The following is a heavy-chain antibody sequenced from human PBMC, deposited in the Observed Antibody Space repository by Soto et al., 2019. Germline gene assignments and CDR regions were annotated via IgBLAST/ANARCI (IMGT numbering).Heavy chain of an antibody. Sequence: PSETLSLTCSVSGGSISSYYWSWIRQPPGKGLEWIGYIYYTGSTNSNLSLKSRATISLDTSKNQFSLRLTSVTAADTAVYYCASASGCSDDSCAFAPWGQGTLVTVSS. J-gene: IGHJ5*02. CDR3: ASASGCSDDSCAFAP. CDR2: IYYTGST. CDR1: GGSISSYY. V-gene: IGHV4-59*01. D-gene: IGHD2-15*01.